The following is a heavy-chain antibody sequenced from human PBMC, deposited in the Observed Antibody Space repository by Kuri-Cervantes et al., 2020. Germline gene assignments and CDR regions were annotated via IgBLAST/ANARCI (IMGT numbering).Heavy chain of an antibody. D-gene: IGHD3-22*01. CDR2: ISSSGSTI. V-gene: IGHV3-48*03. Sequence: GESLKISCAASGFTFSSYEMNWVRQAPGKGLEWVSYISSSGSTIYYADSVKGRFTISRDNAKNSLYLQMNSLRAEDTAVYYCAKEGVYYDSSGYYFDYWGQGTLVTVSS. CDR1: GFTFSSYE. J-gene: IGHJ4*02. CDR3: AKEGVYYDSSGYYFDY.